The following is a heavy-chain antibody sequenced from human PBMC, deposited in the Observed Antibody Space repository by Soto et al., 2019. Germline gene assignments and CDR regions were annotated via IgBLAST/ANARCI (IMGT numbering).Heavy chain of an antibody. V-gene: IGHV1-3*01. J-gene: IGHJ4*02. CDR1: GYTFRSYA. D-gene: IGHD1-26*01. CDR2: INGGNGKT. CDR3: ARDPKDSGYIDF. Sequence: QVHLVHSGAEVKKPGASVQVSCKASGYTFRSYAIHWLRQAPGQRLEWMGWINGGNGKTKYSEKFQGRVTIIGDTSASTAYMELSRLRSEDTAVYYCARDPKDSGYIDFWSRGALVTVS.